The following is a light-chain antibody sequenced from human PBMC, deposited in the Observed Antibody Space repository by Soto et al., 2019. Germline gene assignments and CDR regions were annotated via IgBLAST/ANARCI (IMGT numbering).Light chain of an antibody. CDR1: QSVGAN. V-gene: IGKV3-15*01. Sequence: EIVMTQSPATLSVSPGERATLSCRASQSVGANLAWYQQKPGQAPRLLIYGASTRATGIPGRFSGSGSGTDFTLSISSLQSEDFAVDYCQQYNNWPQTFGQGTKVEI. J-gene: IGKJ1*01. CDR3: QQYNNWPQT. CDR2: GAS.